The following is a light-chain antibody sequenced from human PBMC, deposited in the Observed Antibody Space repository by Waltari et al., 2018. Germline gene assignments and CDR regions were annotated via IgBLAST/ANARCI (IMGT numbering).Light chain of an antibody. CDR2: DAS. Sequence: EIVLTQSPATLSLSPGETVTLSCRASQSVSSDLAWFQQKPGQAPRLLIYDASHRATGIPARFSGSGSGTDFTLTISSLEPEDFAVYYCQQRATWPPRSTFGQGTKLEIK. CDR3: QQRATWPPRST. V-gene: IGKV3-11*01. CDR1: QSVSSD. J-gene: IGKJ2*02.